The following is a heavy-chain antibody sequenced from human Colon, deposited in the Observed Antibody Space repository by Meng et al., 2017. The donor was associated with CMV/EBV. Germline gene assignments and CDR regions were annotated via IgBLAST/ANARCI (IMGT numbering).Heavy chain of an antibody. Sequence: GESLKISCRGSGYTFTSHRIAWVRQKPGKGLEWMGFIYPADSDTAYSPSVQGQVTISVDKSSDTVYLQWDSLKASDTATYYCARHTTLDDWFDPWGQGTMVTVS. CDR3: ARHTTLDDWFDP. D-gene: IGHD1-1*01. CDR1: GYTFTSHR. J-gene: IGHJ5*02. V-gene: IGHV5-51*01. CDR2: IYPADSDT.